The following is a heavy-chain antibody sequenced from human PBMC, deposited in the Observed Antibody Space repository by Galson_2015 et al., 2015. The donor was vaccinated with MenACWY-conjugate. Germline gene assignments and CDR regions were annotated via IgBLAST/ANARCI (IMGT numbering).Heavy chain of an antibody. D-gene: IGHD1-26*01. J-gene: IGHJ4*02. V-gene: IGHV1-46*01. CDR3: AREYRGGSFDY. CDR2: IRPSGDDGT. Sequence: SVKVSCKASGYTLTTYYMHWVRQAPGQGLEWMGIIRPSGDDGTTYAQKFQGRVTMTRDTSTSTVYMDLSSLRSEDTAVYYCAREYRGGSFDYWGQGTLVTVSS. CDR1: GYTLTTYY.